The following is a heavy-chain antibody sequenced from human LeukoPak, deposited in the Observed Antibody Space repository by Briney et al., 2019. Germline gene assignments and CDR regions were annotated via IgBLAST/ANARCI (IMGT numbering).Heavy chain of an antibody. J-gene: IGHJ4*02. CDR2: IYYSGST. CDR1: GGSISSGDYY. CDR3: ARDRRQLAFDY. V-gene: IGHV4-30-4*01. Sequence: SETLSLTCTVSGGSISSGDYYWSWIRQPPGKDLEWIGYIYYSGSTYYNPSLKSRVTISVDTSKNQFSLNLSSVTAADTAVYYCARDRRQLAFDYWGQGILVTVSS. D-gene: IGHD6-13*01.